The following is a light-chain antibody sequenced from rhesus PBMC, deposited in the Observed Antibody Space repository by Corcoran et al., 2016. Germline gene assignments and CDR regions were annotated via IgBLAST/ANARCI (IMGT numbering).Light chain of an antibody. V-gene: IGKV3-31*02. CDR1: QRVSSY. CDR2: GAS. CDR3: QETSNLFT. J-gene: IGKJ3*01. Sequence: EIVMTQSPATLSLSPGETATISCRTSQRVSSYLTWYQQTPGQAPRLLIYGASSRAPSIPDRFSGSEYGTDFTLTISSLEPEDFAVYYCQETSNLFTFGPGTKLDIK.